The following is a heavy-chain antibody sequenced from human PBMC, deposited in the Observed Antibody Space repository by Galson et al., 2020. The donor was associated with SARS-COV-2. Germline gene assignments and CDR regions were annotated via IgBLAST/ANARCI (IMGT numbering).Heavy chain of an antibody. CDR1: GFTFSSYA. V-gene: IGHV3-23*01. CDR2: ISGSGGST. D-gene: IGHD3-10*01. J-gene: IGHJ3*02. Sequence: GGSLRLSCAASGFTFSSYAMSWVRQAPGKGLEWASAISGSGGSTYYADSVKGRFTISRDNSKNTLYLQMNSLRAEDTAVYYCAAPRSDMVRGAVDAFDIWGQGTMVTVSS. CDR3: AAPRSDMVRGAVDAFDI.